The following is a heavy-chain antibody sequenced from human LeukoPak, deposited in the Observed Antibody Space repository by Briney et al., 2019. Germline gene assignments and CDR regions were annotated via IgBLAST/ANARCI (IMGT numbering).Heavy chain of an antibody. CDR3: ARVVPALLYYFDY. CDR1: GGSISSYY. Sequence: PSETLSLTCTVSGGSISSYYWSWIRQPPGKGLEWIGYIYYSGSTYYNPSLKSRVTISVDTSKNQFSLKLSSVTAADTAVYYCARVVPALLYYFDYWGQGTLVTVSS. D-gene: IGHD2-2*01. J-gene: IGHJ4*02. CDR2: IYYSGST. V-gene: IGHV4-59*08.